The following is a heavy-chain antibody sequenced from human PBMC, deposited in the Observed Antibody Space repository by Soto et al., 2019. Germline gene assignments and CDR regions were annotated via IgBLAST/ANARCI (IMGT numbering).Heavy chain of an antibody. CDR2: IYYSGST. V-gene: IGHV4-59*01. D-gene: IGHD6-13*01. Sequence: SETLSLTCTVSGGSISSYYWRWIRQPPGKGLEWIVYIYYSGSTNYNPSLKIRVTISVDTSKNQFSLKLSSVPAADTAVYYCAIDRSSSSWGEYYYYGMDVWGQGTTVT. J-gene: IGHJ6*02. CDR3: AIDRSSSSWGEYYYYGMDV. CDR1: GGSISSYY.